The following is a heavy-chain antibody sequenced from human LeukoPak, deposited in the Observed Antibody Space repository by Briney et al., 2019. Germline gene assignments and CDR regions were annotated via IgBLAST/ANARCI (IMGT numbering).Heavy chain of an antibody. CDR2: INSDGSVT. V-gene: IGHV3-74*01. D-gene: IGHD2-2*01. CDR3: GSSSTTCCDY. J-gene: IGHJ4*02. CDR1: GITFSSNW. Sequence: PGGSLRLSCAASGITFSSNWMHWVRQAPGKGLGWVSRINSDGSVTNYADSVKGRFTISRDNAKNTLYLQMNSLRAEDTAVYYCGSSSTTCCDYWGQGALVTVSS.